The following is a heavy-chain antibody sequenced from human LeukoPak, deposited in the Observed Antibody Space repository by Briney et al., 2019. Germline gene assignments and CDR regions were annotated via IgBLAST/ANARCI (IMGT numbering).Heavy chain of an antibody. CDR2: INPNSGGT. J-gene: IGHJ6*03. V-gene: IGHV1-2*02. CDR3: AREVPAAPGYYIDV. CDR1: GYTFTGYY. D-gene: IGHD2-2*01. Sequence: ASVKVSCKASGYTFTGYYMHWVRQAPGQGLEWMGWINPNSGGTNYAQKFQGRVTMTRDTSISTAYMELSRLRSDDTAVYYCAREVPAAPGYYIDVWGKGTTVTVSS.